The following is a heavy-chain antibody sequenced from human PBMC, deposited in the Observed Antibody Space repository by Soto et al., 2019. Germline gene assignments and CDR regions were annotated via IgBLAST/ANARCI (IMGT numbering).Heavy chain of an antibody. J-gene: IGHJ4*02. Sequence: QLQLQESGPGLVKPSETLSLTCTVSGGSISSSSYYWGWIRQPPGKGLEWIGSIYYSGSTYYNPSLKSRVTISVDTSQNQSSLKRSSVTAADTAVYYCARHTPAISISDHWGQGTLVTVSS. CDR3: ARHTPAISISDH. CDR2: IYYSGST. CDR1: GGSISSSSYY. D-gene: IGHD2-15*01. V-gene: IGHV4-39*01.